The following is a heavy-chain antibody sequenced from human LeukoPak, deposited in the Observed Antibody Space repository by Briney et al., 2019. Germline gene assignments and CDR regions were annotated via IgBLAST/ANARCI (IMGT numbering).Heavy chain of an antibody. D-gene: IGHD2-2*01. CDR2: IYYSGST. V-gene: IGHV4-59*08. CDR1: GGSISSYY. Sequence: SETLSLTCTVSGGSISSYYWSWIRQPPGKGLEWIGYIYYSGSTNYNPSLKSRVTISVDTSKNQFSLKLSSVAAADTAVYYCARHGDIVVVPAAIDYWGQGTLVTVSS. CDR3: ARHGDIVVVPAAIDY. J-gene: IGHJ4*02.